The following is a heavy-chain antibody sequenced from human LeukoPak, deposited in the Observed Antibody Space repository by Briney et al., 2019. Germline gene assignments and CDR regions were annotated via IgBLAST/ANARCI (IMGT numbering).Heavy chain of an antibody. CDR1: GFTFSSYA. CDR3: ARGWELPDAFDL. Sequence: GGSLRLSCAASGFTFSSYAMSWVRQAPGKGLEWVSSISSSSSYIYYADSVKGRLTISRDNAKNSLYLQMNSLSAEDTAVYYCARGWELPDAFDLWGQGTMVTVSS. D-gene: IGHD1-26*01. CDR2: ISSSSSYI. J-gene: IGHJ3*01. V-gene: IGHV3-21*01.